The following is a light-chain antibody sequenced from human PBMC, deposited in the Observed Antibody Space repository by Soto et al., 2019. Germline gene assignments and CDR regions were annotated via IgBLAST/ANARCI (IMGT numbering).Light chain of an antibody. V-gene: IGKV1-39*01. CDR3: QQSYNTPQT. Sequence: DIQMTQSPSSLSASVVDRVTITFLASQTITNYLNWYQQQSGKAPKLLIYATDTLQSGVPSRFSGSGSGTDYTLTISSLQPEDFATYYCQQSYNTPQTFGQGTKVDIK. CDR2: ATD. J-gene: IGKJ1*01. CDR1: QTITNY.